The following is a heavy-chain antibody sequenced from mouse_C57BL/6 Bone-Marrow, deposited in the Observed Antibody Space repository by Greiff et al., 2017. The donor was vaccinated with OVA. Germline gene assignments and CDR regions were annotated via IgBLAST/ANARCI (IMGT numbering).Heavy chain of an antibody. J-gene: IGHJ2*01. D-gene: IGHD3-1*01. CDR2: INPNNGGT. CDR1: GYTFTDYY. Sequence: EVQLQQSGPELVKPGASVKISCKASGYTFTDYYMNWVKQSHGKSLEWIGDINPNNGGTSYNQKFKGKATLTVDKSSSTAYMELRSLTSEDSAVYYCARGGHQPYFDYWGQGTTLTVSS. V-gene: IGHV1-26*01. CDR3: ARGGHQPYFDY.